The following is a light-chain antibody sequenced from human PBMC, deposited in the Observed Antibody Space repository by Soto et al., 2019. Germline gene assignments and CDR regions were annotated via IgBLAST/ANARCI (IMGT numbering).Light chain of an antibody. J-gene: IGLJ1*01. CDR3: AAWDDFYV. CDR2: SNN. V-gene: IGLV1-44*01. CDR1: SSNIGSNT. Sequence: QSALTQPPSASGTPGQRVTISCSGSSSNIGSNTVNWYQQLPGTAPKLLIYSNNQRPSGVPDRFSGSKSGTSASLAISGLQSEDEADYYCAAWDDFYVFGTGPNVAVL.